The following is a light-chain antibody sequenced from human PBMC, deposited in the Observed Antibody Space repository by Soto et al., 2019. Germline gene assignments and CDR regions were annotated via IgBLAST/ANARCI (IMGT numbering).Light chain of an antibody. CDR3: QQHNYWPS. CDR2: GAS. J-gene: IGKJ2*01. CDR1: QSVSSN. Sequence: EIVMTQSPATLSVSPGERATLSCRASQSVSSNLAWYQQKPGQAPRLLLYGASTRATGIPGRFSGSGSGTDFTLTISSLQSEDFAVYYCQQHNYWPSFGQGTKPEIK. V-gene: IGKV3-15*01.